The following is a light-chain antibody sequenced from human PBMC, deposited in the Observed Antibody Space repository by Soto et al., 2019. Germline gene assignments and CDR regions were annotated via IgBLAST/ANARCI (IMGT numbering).Light chain of an antibody. CDR3: MQGLQTPPT. J-gene: IGKJ5*01. CDR1: QSLLHSNGYNF. V-gene: IGKV2-28*01. CDR2: LGS. Sequence: DREMTQSPLSLDVTGGEPASNSCRSSQSLLHSNGYNFLDWYLQKPGQSPQLLIYLGSSRSSGVPDRFSGSGSGTDFTLRIDRVEAEDVGTYYYMQGLQTPPTFGQGTRLEI.